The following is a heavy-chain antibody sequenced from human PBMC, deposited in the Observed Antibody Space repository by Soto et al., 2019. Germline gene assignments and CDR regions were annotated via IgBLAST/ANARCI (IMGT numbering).Heavy chain of an antibody. D-gene: IGHD6-13*01. CDR1: GGSISSYY. CDR2: IYYSGST. V-gene: IGHV4-59*01. CDR3: ARVRSSSWYDNDWFDP. J-gene: IGHJ5*02. Sequence: SETLSLTCTVSGGSISSYYWSWIRQPPGKGLEWIGYIYYSGSTNYNPSLKSRVTISETSKNQFSLKLSSVTAADTAVYYCARVRSSSWYDNDWFDPWGQGTRVTVSS.